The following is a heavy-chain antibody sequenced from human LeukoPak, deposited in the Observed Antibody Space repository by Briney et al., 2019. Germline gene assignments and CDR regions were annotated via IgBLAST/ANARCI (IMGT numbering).Heavy chain of an antibody. CDR3: AKDDAWLRFGE. D-gene: IGHD3-10*01. J-gene: IGHJ4*02. CDR2: IIPIFGTA. V-gene: IGHV1-69*13. Sequence: GASVKVSCKASGYTFTSYGISWVRQAPGQGLEWMGGIIPIFGTANYAQKFQGRVTITADESTSTAYMELSSLRSEDTAVYYCAKDDAWLRFGEWSQGTLVTVSS. CDR1: GYTFTSYG.